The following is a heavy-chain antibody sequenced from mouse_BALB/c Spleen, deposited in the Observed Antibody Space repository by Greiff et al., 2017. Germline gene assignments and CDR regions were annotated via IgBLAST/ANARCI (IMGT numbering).Heavy chain of an antibody. CDR3: ARSGDSLLRSHWYFDV. CDR1: GYTFTSYV. D-gene: IGHD1-2*01. CDR2: INPYNDGT. V-gene: IGHV1-14*01. J-gene: IGHJ1*01. Sequence: EVKLMESGPELVKPGASVKMSCKASGYTFTSYVMHWVKQKPGQGLEWIGYINPYNDGTKYNEKFKGKATLTSDKSSSTAYMELSSLTSEDSAVYYCARSGDSLLRSHWYFDVWGAGTTVTVSS.